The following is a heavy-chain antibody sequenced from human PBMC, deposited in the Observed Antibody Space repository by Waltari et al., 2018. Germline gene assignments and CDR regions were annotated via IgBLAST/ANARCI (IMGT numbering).Heavy chain of an antibody. Sequence: QVQLVQSGAEVKKPGASVKVSCKASGYTFTSSYMHWVRQAPGQGLEWMGIINPSGGSTSYAQKFQGRVTMTRDTSTSTVYMELSSLRSEDTAVYYCAKSATYYDFWSGPTLDYWGQGTLVTVSS. CDR1: GYTFTSSY. CDR2: INPSGGST. J-gene: IGHJ4*02. CDR3: AKSATYYDFWSGPTLDY. D-gene: IGHD3-3*01. V-gene: IGHV1-46*01.